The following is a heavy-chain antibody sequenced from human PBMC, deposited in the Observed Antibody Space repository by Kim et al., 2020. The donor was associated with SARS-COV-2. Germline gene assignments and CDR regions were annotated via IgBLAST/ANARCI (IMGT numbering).Heavy chain of an antibody. V-gene: IGHV1-3*01. Sequence: ASVKVSCKASGYTFTSYAMHWVRQAPGQRLEWMGWINAGNGNTKYSQKFQGRVTITRDTSASTAYMELSSLRSEDTAVYYCARGAAAGIWAWFDPWGQGTLVTVSS. CDR3: ARGAAAGIWAWFDP. J-gene: IGHJ5*02. CDR1: GYTFTSYA. D-gene: IGHD6-13*01. CDR2: INAGNGNT.